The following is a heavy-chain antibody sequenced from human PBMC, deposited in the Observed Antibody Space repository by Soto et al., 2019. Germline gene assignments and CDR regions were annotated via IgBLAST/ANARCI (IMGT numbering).Heavy chain of an antibody. Sequence: ASVKVSCKASGYTFTSYYMHWVRQAPGQGLEWMGIINPSGGSTSYAQKFQGRVTMTRDTSTSTVYMELSSLRSEDTAVYYCARERITIFGVVSGPDYWGQGTLVTVSP. CDR1: GYTFTSYY. J-gene: IGHJ4*02. CDR3: ARERITIFGVVSGPDY. D-gene: IGHD3-3*01. V-gene: IGHV1-46*01. CDR2: INPSGGST.